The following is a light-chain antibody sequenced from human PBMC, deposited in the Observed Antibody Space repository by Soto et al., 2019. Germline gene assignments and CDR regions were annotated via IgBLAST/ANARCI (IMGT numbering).Light chain of an antibody. CDR1: QSVSSN. Sequence: EIVMTQSTATLSVSPGERATLSCRASQSVSSNLAWYQQKPGQAPRLLIYGASTRATGIPSRFSGSGSGTECTRAISSLQSEDFAVYYFQQYNNWPYTFGQGTKMEIK. V-gene: IGKV3-15*01. CDR3: QQYNNWPYT. J-gene: IGKJ2*01. CDR2: GAS.